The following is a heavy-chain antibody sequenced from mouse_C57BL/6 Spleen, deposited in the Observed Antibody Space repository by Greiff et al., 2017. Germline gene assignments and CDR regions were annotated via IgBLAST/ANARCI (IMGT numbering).Heavy chain of an antibody. CDR2: IDPSDSYT. CDR1: GYTFTSYW. J-gene: IGHJ2*01. D-gene: IGHD3-2*02. Sequence: QVQLQQPGAELVMPGASVKLSCKASGYTFTSYWMHWVKQRPGQGLEWIGEIDPSDSYTNYNQKFKGKSTLTVDKSSSTAYMQLSSLTSEDSAVCDCARLEAAQDYWGQGTTLTVSS. V-gene: IGHV1-69*01. CDR3: ARLEAAQDY.